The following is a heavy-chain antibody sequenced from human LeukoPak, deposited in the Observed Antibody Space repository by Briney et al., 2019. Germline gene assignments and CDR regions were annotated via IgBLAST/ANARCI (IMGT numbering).Heavy chain of an antibody. D-gene: IGHD1-26*01. Sequence: PGGSLRLSCSASGFPFSSYAMSSVPQIPGRGLEWVSGISGNGDRTYYANSLKGRFTISRDNSKNTLYLQMNSLRAEDTAVYSCAKDYSEHFGSWFDSWGQGTLVILSS. J-gene: IGHJ5*01. V-gene: IGHV3-23*01. CDR1: GFPFSSYA. CDR3: AKDYSEHFGSWFDS. CDR2: ISGNGDRT.